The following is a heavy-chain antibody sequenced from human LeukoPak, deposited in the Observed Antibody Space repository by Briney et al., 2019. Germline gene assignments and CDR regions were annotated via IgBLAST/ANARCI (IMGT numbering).Heavy chain of an antibody. CDR3: AKAEDVVVTAIDY. J-gene: IGHJ4*02. V-gene: IGHV3-9*01. Sequence: GRSLRLSCAASGFTFDDYAMHWVRQAPGKGLEWVSGISWNSGSIGYADSVKGRFTISRDNAKNSLYLQMNSLRAEDTALYYCAKAEDVVVTAIDYWGQGTLVTVSS. D-gene: IGHD2-21*02. CDR2: ISWNSGSI. CDR1: GFTFDDYA.